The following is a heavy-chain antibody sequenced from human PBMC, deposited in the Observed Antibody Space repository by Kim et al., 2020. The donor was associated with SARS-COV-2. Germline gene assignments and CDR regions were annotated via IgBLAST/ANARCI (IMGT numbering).Heavy chain of an antibody. D-gene: IGHD3-3*01. CDR2: FDPEDGET. Sequence: ASVKVSCKVSGYTLTELSMHWVRQAPGKGLEWMGGFDPEDGETIYAQKFQGRVTMTEDTSTDTAYMELSSLRSEDTAVYYCATPWGGYSYYYYGMDVWGQGTTVTVSS. CDR1: GYTLTELS. J-gene: IGHJ6*02. CDR3: ATPWGGYSYYYYGMDV. V-gene: IGHV1-24*01.